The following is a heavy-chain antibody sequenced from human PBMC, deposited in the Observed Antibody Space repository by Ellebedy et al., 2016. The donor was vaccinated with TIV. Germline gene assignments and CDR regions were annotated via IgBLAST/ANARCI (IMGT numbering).Heavy chain of an antibody. CDR3: ARGREGAFDI. CDR1: GFIFSSYF. V-gene: IGHV3-7*01. CDR2: INQDGSMK. J-gene: IGHJ3*02. D-gene: IGHD1-26*01. Sequence: GESLKISCAASGFIFSSYFMTWVRQAPGKGLEWVANINQDGSMKYYVDYVKGRFTISRENAWNSLYLQINNLRAEDTAVYYCARGREGAFDIWGQGTMVTVSS.